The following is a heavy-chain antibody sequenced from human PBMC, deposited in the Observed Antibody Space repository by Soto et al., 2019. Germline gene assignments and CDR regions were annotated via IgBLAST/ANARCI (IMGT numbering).Heavy chain of an antibody. CDR3: ARDPYYYDNSGYYPKDY. CDR2: ISSDGSSI. J-gene: IGHJ4*02. CDR1: GFTFSNYN. V-gene: IGHV3-48*02. D-gene: IGHD3-22*01. Sequence: EVQLVESGGGLVQPGGSLRLSCAASGFTFSNYNMNWVRQAPGAGLEWVSFISSDGSSIRYADSVKGRFTISRDNAKNSLYLQMNSLRDEDTAVYYCARDPYYYDNSGYYPKDYWGQGTLVTVSS.